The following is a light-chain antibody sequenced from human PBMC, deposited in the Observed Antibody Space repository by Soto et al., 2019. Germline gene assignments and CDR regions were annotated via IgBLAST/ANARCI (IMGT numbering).Light chain of an antibody. V-gene: IGKV1-33*01. CDR3: QQYDNIPQGFT. CDR2: YEY. CDR1: HDISNY. Sequence: DIQMTQSPSSLSASVGDRVTITCQASHDISNYLNWYQHKPGKAPKLLIYYEYNLETGVPSRFSGSGSGTDFTFTISSLQPEDIATYYRQQYDNIPQGFTFGPGTKVDIK. J-gene: IGKJ3*01.